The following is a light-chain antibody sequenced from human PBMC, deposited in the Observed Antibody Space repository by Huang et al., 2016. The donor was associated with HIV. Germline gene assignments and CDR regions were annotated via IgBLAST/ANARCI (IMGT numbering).Light chain of an antibody. CDR3: QQYDNWPPLT. CDR2: GAS. Sequence: IMMTQSPTTLSVSPGVRATLSCRASHSVGSNLAWYQHKPGQAPRLLIYGASARATGIPSRFSGTGSGTEFTLTIRSVQSEDFALYYCQQYDNWPPLTFGGGTKVEIK. CDR1: HSVGSN. J-gene: IGKJ4*01. V-gene: IGKV3-15*01.